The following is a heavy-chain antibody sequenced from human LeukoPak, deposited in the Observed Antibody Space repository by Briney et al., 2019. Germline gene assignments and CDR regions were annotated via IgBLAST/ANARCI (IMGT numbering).Heavy chain of an antibody. Sequence: GGSLRLSCAASGFTFSSYWMPWVRQAPGKGLVWVSRINSDGSSTSYADSVKGRFTISRDNAKNTLYLQMNSLRAEDTAVYYCAKDRVTAAGYYFDYWGQGTLVTVSS. CDR3: AKDRVTAAGYYFDY. D-gene: IGHD6-13*01. V-gene: IGHV3-74*01. CDR1: GFTFSSYW. CDR2: INSDGSST. J-gene: IGHJ4*02.